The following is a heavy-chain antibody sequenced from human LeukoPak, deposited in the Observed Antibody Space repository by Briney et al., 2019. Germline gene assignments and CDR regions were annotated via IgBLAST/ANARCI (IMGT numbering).Heavy chain of an antibody. CDR2: IYHSGST. CDR3: ARDGGQSYDILSGYYNNDWFDP. CDR1: GGSISSGGYY. V-gene: IGHV4-30-2*01. Sequence: PSQTLSLTCTVSGGSISSGGYYWSWIRQPPGKGLEWVGYIYHSGSTYYNPSLKSRVTISVDRSKNQFSLKLSSVTAADTAVYYCARDGGQSYDILSGYYNNDWFDPWGQGTLVTVSS. D-gene: IGHD3-9*01. J-gene: IGHJ5*02.